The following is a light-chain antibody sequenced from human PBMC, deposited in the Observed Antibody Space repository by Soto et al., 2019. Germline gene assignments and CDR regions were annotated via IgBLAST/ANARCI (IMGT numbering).Light chain of an antibody. J-gene: IGLJ1*01. CDR3: SSYTSSSIPYV. Sequence: QSALTQPASVSGSPGQSITISCTGTNSDVGCYNFVSWYQQHPGKAPKLMIYDVSNRPSGVSNRFSGSKSGNKASLNISGLQAEDEADYYCSSYTSSSIPYVFGIGTKLTVL. CDR2: DVS. V-gene: IGLV2-14*01. CDR1: NSDVGCYNF.